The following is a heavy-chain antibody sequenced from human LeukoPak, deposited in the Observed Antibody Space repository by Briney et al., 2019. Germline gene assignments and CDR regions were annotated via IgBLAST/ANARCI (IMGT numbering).Heavy chain of an antibody. Sequence: PGRSLRLSCAASGFTFSSYGIHWVRQAPGKGLEWVAVIWYDGSNKYYADSVKGRFTISRDNAKNSLYLQMNSLRAEDTAVYYCARTTSSDSTDYWGQGTLVTVSS. J-gene: IGHJ4*02. CDR1: GFTFSSYG. CDR3: ARTTSSDSTDY. CDR2: IWYDGSNK. V-gene: IGHV3-33*01. D-gene: IGHD2-2*01.